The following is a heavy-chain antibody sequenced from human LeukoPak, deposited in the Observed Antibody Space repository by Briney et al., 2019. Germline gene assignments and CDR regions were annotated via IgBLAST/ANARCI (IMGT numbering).Heavy chain of an antibody. Sequence: KPGGSLRLSCAASGFTFSDYYMSWIRQAPGKGLEWVSYISSSSSYTNYADSVKGRFTISRDNAKNSLYLQMNSLKAEDTAVYYCASNDRRYCSSTSCYGPGYWGQGTLVTVSS. CDR1: GFTFSDYY. J-gene: IGHJ4*02. CDR3: ASNDRRYCSSTSCYGPGY. D-gene: IGHD2-2*01. V-gene: IGHV3-11*03. CDR2: ISSSSSYT.